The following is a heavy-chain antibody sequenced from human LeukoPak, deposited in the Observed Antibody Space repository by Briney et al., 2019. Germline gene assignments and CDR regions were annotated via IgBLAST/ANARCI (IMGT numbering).Heavy chain of an antibody. Sequence: GESLKISCKVSGYSFISYWIGWVRQMPGKGLEWMGTIYPGDSGTRYNPSFQGQVTISADKSISTAYLQWSSLKASDTAIYYCARPGPRYSSGWYYFDYWGQGTLVTVSS. CDR2: IYPGDSGT. J-gene: IGHJ4*02. V-gene: IGHV5-51*01. CDR1: GYSFISYW. D-gene: IGHD6-19*01. CDR3: ARPGPRYSSGWYYFDY.